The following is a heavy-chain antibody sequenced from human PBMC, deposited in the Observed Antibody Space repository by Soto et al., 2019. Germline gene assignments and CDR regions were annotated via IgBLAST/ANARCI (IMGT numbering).Heavy chain of an antibody. CDR2: IIPVIVRP. Sequence: SVKVSCKASGGSLTKFCINWVRQAPGQGLERMGGIIPVIVRPNYAQRFRCRLTITADESTSTGYMYLISLRSDETAVYYRAREGRSYNCWGQETQVTVSS. J-gene: IGHJ4*02. CDR1: GGSLTKFC. V-gene: IGHV1-69*13. D-gene: IGHD1-26*01. CDR3: AREGRSYNC.